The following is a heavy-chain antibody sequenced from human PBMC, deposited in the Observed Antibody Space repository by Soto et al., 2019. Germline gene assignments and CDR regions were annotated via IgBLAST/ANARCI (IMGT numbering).Heavy chain of an antibody. J-gene: IGHJ6*04. CDR1: GYTFTGYY. D-gene: IGHD3-10*01. CDR2: INPNSGGT. Sequence: GASVKVSCKASGYTFTGYYMNWVRQAPGQGLEWMGWINPNSGGTNYAQKFQGWVTMTRDTSISTAYMELSRLRSDDTAVYYCARDLGELPKLSALTPHRGMAVGGKGTTVTVS. CDR3: ARDLGELPKLSALTPHRGMAV. V-gene: IGHV1-2*04.